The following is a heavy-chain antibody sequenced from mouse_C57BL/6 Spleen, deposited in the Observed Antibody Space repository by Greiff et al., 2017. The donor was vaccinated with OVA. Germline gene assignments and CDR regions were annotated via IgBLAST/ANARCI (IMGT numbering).Heavy chain of an antibody. J-gene: IGHJ1*03. CDR1: GFTIKNTY. CDR2: IDPANGNT. D-gene: IGHD1-1*01. CDR3: AREDYGRSAGYFDV. V-gene: IGHV14-3*01. Sequence: VQLQQSVAELVRPGASVKLSCTASGFTIKNTYMHWVKQRPEQGLEWIGRIDPANGNTKYAPKFQGKATITADTSSNTAYLQLSSLTSEDTAIYYCAREDYGRSAGYFDVWGTGTTVTVSS.